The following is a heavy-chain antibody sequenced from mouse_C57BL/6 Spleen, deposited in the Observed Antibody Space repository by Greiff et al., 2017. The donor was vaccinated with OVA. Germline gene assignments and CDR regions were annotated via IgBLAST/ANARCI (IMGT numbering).Heavy chain of an antibody. V-gene: IGHV14-4*01. CDR2: IDPENGDT. Sequence: EVKLVESGAELVRPGASVKLSCTASGFTIKDDYMNWVKQRPEQGLEWIGWIDPENGDTAYASKFQGKATITADPSSNPAYLQLSSMTAEDTDVYYCTTKDYYGRSYPAWFAYWGKGTLVTVSA. CDR1: GFTIKDDY. CDR3: TTKDYYGRSYPAWFAY. J-gene: IGHJ3*01. D-gene: IGHD1-1*01.